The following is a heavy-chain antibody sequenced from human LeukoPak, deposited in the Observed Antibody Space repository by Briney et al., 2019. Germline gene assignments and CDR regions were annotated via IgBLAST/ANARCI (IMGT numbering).Heavy chain of an antibody. V-gene: IGHV4-61*02. Sequence: SETLSLTCSVSGGSIRSESYYWSWIRQPAGKGLEWIGRIYSSGSSKFNPSLKSRVTISIDTSKNQFSLNLSSVTAADTAVYYCARDMTGSGWNDAFDIWGQGTMVTVSS. CDR3: ARDMTGSGWNDAFDI. CDR1: GGSIRSESYY. D-gene: IGHD6-19*01. CDR2: IYSSGSS. J-gene: IGHJ3*02.